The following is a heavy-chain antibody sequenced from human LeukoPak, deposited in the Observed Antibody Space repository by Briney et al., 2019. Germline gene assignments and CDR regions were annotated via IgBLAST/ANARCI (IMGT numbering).Heavy chain of an antibody. D-gene: IGHD5-24*01. J-gene: IGHJ4*02. CDR1: GGTFSSHS. V-gene: IGHV1-69*04. Sequence: SVKVSCKAPGGTFSSHSLNWVRQAPGQGLEWMGRIIPILGVENYAQNFQGRATITADKYTSTFYMELSSLRFEDTALYYCARDREMATGGFDYWGQGTLVTVSS. CDR2: IIPILGVE. CDR3: ARDREMATGGFDY.